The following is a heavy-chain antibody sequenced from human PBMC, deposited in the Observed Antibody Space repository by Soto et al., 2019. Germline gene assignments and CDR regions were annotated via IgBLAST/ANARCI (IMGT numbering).Heavy chain of an antibody. CDR3: ARESGGYDSSTRYGLDV. D-gene: IGHD6-25*01. Sequence: SETLSLTCSVSGGSISSVGHYWTWIRQQPGKGLEWIGYIYYSGSTDYNPSLKSRVTISVDRSKNQFSLNLSSVTAADAAIYYCARESGGYDSSTRYGLDVWGQGTTVTVSS. V-gene: IGHV4-31*03. J-gene: IGHJ6*02. CDR2: IYYSGST. CDR1: GGSISSVGHY.